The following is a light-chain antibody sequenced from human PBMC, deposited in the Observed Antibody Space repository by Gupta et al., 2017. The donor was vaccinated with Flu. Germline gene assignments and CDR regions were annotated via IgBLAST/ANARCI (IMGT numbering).Light chain of an antibody. J-gene: IGLJ2*01. Sequence: QSALTQPRSESGSPWPSVTISCTGTSSDVGGYNYVSWYQQHPGKAPKLMIYDVSKRPSGVPDRFSGSKSGNTASLTISGLQAEDEADYYCCSYAGSYTLVFGGGTKLTVL. V-gene: IGLV2-11*01. CDR1: SSDVGGYNY. CDR2: DVS. CDR3: CSYAGSYTLV.